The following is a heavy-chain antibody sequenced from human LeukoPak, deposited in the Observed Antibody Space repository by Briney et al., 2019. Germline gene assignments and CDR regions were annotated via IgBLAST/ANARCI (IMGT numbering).Heavy chain of an antibody. CDR1: GYTFTAYY. J-gene: IGHJ4*02. CDR2: INPNSGGT. CDR3: ARGPSIVVVTATLFDY. D-gene: IGHD2-21*02. V-gene: IGHV1-2*02. Sequence: ASVKVSCKTSGYTFTAYYIHWVRQAPGQGLEWMGWINPNSGGTNYAQKFQGRVTMTRDTSISTAYMELSRLRSDDTAVYYCARGPSIVVVTATLFDYWGQGTLVTVSS.